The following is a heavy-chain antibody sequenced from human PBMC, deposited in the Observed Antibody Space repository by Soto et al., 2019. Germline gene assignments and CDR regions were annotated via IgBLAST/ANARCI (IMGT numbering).Heavy chain of an antibody. D-gene: IGHD6-13*01. CDR2: LWYDGTNK. J-gene: IGHJ4*02. CDR1: GFTFTSHG. CDR3: ARDSGSRWYGPIDY. V-gene: IGHV3-33*01. Sequence: QVQLVESGGGVVQPGRSLRLSCAASGFTFTSHGMHWVRQAPGKGLEWVAVLWYDGTNKYHADSVKGRFTISRDNSKNTLYLQMNSLRAEDTAIYYCARDSGSRWYGPIDYWGQGTLVTVSS.